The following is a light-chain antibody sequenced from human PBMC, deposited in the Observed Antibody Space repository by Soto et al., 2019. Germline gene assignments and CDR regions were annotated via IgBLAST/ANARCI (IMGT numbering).Light chain of an antibody. J-gene: IGKJ3*01. V-gene: IGKV1-27*01. CDR3: QKYNSASLFT. CDR1: QGISNY. Sequence: DIQMTQSPPSLSASVGDRVTITCRASQGISNYLAWYQQKPGKVPKLLIYAASTLQSGVPSRFSGSGSGTDFTLTISSLQPEDVATYYCQKYNSASLFTFGPGTKVDIK. CDR2: AAS.